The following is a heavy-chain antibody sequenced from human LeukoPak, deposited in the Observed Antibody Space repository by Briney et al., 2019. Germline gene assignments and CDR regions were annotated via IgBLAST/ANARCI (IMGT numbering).Heavy chain of an antibody. CDR2: IYYSGST. J-gene: IGHJ3*02. CDR3: ARYGSGSYYTPAAFDI. D-gene: IGHD3-10*01. Sequence: PSETLSLTCTVSGGSISSYYWSWIRQPPGKGLEWIGYIYYSGSTNYNPSLKSRVTISVDTSKNQFSLKLSSVTAADTAVYYCARYGSGSYYTPAAFDIWGQGTMVTVSS. CDR1: GGSISSYY. V-gene: IGHV4-59*01.